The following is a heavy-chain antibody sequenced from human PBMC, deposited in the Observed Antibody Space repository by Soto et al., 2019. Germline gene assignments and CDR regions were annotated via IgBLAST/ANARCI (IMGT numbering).Heavy chain of an antibody. CDR2: IYYSGST. CDR3: AGGYYDFWSGYLAT. V-gene: IGHV4-59*01. J-gene: IGHJ5*02. D-gene: IGHD3-3*01. CDR1: GGSISSYY. Sequence: SETLSLTCSVSGGSISSYYWSWIRQPPGKGLEWIGYIYYSGSTNYNPSLKSRVTISVDTSKNQFSLKLSSVTAADTAVYYCAGGYYDFWSGYLATWGQGTLVTVSS.